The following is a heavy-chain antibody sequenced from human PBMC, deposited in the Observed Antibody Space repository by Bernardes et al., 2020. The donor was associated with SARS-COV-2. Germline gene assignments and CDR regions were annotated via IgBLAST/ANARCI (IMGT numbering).Heavy chain of an antibody. J-gene: IGHJ6*02. CDR1: GFTFDDYA. CDR3: AKDWGSGSYWYYGMDV. CDR2: ISWNIFTI. D-gene: IGHD3-10*01. V-gene: IGHV3-9*01. Sequence: GGSLRLSCAASGFTFDDYAMHWVRQVPGKGLEWVSGISWNIFTIAYADSVKGRFTIARDNAKNSLYLQMNSLRAEDTALYYCAKDWGSGSYWYYGMDVWGQGTTVTVSS.